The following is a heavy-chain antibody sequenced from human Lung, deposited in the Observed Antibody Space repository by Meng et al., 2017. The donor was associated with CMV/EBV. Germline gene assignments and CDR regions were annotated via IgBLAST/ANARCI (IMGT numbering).Heavy chain of an antibody. Sequence: GGSXRLXXAASGFTFSSYAMSWVRQAPGKGLEWVSGITGSGGSTYYADSVKGRFTISRDNSKNTLYLQMNSLRAEDTAVYYCAKAGSSSSYSSSWYNGLDYWGQGTLXTVSS. CDR1: GFTFSSYA. D-gene: IGHD6-13*01. J-gene: IGHJ4*02. V-gene: IGHV3-23*01. CDR3: AKAGSSSSYSSSWYNGLDY. CDR2: ITGSGGST.